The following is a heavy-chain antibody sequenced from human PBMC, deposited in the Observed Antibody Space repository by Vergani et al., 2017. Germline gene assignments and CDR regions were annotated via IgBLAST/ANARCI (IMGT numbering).Heavy chain of an antibody. CDR2: ISSSGNYV. J-gene: IGHJ6*02. D-gene: IGHD3-10*01. Sequence: ENLVESGGGLVKPGGSLRLSCVASGFTFGSYSVNWVRQAPGRGLEWVSSISSSGNYVYYTASVKGRFSISRDNAKSLLSLQMNSLRADDTAVYYCARDQGSGTNRHHYGMDVWGQGTTVTVSS. CDR1: GFTFGSYS. CDR3: ARDQGSGTNRHHYGMDV. V-gene: IGHV3-21*06.